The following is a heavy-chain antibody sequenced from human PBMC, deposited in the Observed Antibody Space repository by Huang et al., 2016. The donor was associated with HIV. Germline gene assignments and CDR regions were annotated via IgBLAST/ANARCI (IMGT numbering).Heavy chain of an antibody. CDR3: ARLPGSITMIRGVITDPY. Sequence: QLQLQESGPGLVKPSETLYLTCTVSGGSIRSVNYYWGWIRQPPGKGLEWIGIIYYSGSTSFNPSLKRRVTITVDTSKNHFSLRMSSVTAADTAVYYCARLPGSITMIRGVITDPYWGQGTLVTVSS. CDR2: IYYSGST. D-gene: IGHD3-10*01. J-gene: IGHJ4*02. CDR1: GGSIRSVNYY. V-gene: IGHV4-39*02.